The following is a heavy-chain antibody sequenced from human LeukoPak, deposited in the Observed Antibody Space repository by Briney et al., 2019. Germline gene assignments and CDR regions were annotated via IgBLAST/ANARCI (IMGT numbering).Heavy chain of an antibody. CDR1: GFTLSSYG. CDR2: IWYDGSNK. CDR3: ARDHCTNGVCAYFDY. J-gene: IGHJ4*02. D-gene: IGHD2-8*01. V-gene: IGHV3-33*01. Sequence: GGSLRLSCAASGFTLSSYGMHWVRQAPGKGLEWVAVIWYDGSNKYYADSVKGRFTISRDNSKNTLYLQMNSLRAEDTAVYYCARDHCTNGVCAYFDYWGQGTLVTVSS.